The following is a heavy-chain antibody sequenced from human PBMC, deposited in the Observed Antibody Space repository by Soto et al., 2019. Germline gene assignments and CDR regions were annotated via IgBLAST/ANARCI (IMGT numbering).Heavy chain of an antibody. J-gene: IGHJ4*02. CDR1: GFTFSSYA. D-gene: IGHD3-22*01. V-gene: IGHV3-23*01. CDR3: AKPIGRYDSSGYHDY. CDR2: ISGSGGST. Sequence: LRLSCAASGFTFSSYAMSWVRQAPGKGLEWVSAISGSGGSTYYADSVKGRFTISRDNSKNTLYLQMNSLRAEDTAVYYCAKPIGRYDSSGYHDYWGQGTLVTVSS.